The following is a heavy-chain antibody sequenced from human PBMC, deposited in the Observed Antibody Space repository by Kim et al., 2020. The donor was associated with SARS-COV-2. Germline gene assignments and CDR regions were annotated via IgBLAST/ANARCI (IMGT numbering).Heavy chain of an antibody. Sequence: GGSLRLSCAASGFTFSNYNMNWVRQAPGKGLEWVSYISGGSSTTYYADSVKGRFTISRDNAKNSLYLQMNSLRDEDTAVYYCARGYSGSYSLADYWGQGT. V-gene: IGHV3-48*02. CDR3: ARGYSGSYSLADY. CDR2: ISGGSSTT. J-gene: IGHJ4*02. D-gene: IGHD1-26*01. CDR1: GFTFSNYN.